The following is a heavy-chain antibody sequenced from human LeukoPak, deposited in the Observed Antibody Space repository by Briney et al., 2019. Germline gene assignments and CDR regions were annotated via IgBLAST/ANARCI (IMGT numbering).Heavy chain of an antibody. V-gene: IGHV3-30*02. Sequence: GGSLRLSCAASGFTFSHYDIHWVRQALGKGLEWVALIRYDGTFKSYADSVRGRFTVSRDNSINALYLQMNSLRTEDTAVYYCAKRYYDFLSGFLEAFDIWGQGTMVTVSS. CDR2: IRYDGTFK. CDR3: AKRYYDFLSGFLEAFDI. J-gene: IGHJ3*02. D-gene: IGHD3-3*01. CDR1: GFTFSHYD.